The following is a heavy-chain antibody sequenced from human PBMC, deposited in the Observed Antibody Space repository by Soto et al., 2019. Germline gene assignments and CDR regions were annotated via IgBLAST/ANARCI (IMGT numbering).Heavy chain of an antibody. D-gene: IGHD6-19*01. CDR1: GGSVSSGSYY. CDR3: ARSEELEAGVPIDY. Sequence: SETLSLTCTGSGGSVSSGSYYWSWIRQPPGKGLEWIGYIYYSGSTNYNPSLKSRVTISVDTSKNQFSLKLSSVTAADTAVYYCARSEELEAGVPIDYWGQGTLVTVSS. J-gene: IGHJ4*02. V-gene: IGHV4-61*01. CDR2: IYYSGST.